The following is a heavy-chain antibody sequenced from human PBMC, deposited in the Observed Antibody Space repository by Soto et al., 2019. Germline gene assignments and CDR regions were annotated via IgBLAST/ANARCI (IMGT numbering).Heavy chain of an antibody. V-gene: IGHV4-59*01. Sequence: SETLSLTCTVSGGSISSYYWSWIRQPPGKGLEWIGYIYYSGSTNYNPSLKSRVTISVDTSKNQFSLKLSSVTAADTAVYYCARVDYCSDGSCYSAFDYWGQGTLVTVSS. J-gene: IGHJ4*02. D-gene: IGHD2-15*01. CDR2: IYYSGST. CDR1: GGSISSYY. CDR3: ARVDYCSDGSCYSAFDY.